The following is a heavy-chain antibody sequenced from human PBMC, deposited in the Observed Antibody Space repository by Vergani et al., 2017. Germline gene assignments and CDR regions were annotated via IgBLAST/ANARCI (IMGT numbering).Heavy chain of an antibody. V-gene: IGHV4-61*01. CDR1: GCSVSSGSYY. D-gene: IGHD6-19*01. J-gene: IGHJ4*02. CDR3: AREIAVAGTGGAYFDY. CDR2: MYYSGST. Sequence: QVQLQESGPGLVKPSETLSLTCTVSGCSVSSGSYYWSWIREPRGKGVEGIGYMYYSGSTHYNPSLKRRVPVSVDPSKDQFSRNLCSVTAADTAVYYCAREIAVAGTGGAYFDYWGQGNLVTVAS.